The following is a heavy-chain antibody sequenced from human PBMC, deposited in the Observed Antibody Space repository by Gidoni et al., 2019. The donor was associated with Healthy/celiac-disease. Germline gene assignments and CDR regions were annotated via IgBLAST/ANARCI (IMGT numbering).Heavy chain of an antibody. V-gene: IGHV1-58*01. J-gene: IGHJ4*02. Sequence: QMQLVPSGPAVNQPRPSGKVSCKSSGFTFTSSAVQWERQARGQRLEWLGWIVVGSGNTNYAQKFQERVTITRDMSTRTAYMELSSLRSEDTAVYYCAAGNSVILGYWGQGTLVTVSS. CDR2: IVVGSGNT. D-gene: IGHD1-7*01. CDR3: AAGNSVILGY. CDR1: GFTFTSSA.